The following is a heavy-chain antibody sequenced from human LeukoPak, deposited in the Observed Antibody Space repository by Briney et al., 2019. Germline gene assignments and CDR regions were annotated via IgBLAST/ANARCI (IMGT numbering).Heavy chain of an antibody. CDR1: GYTFTGYY. J-gene: IGHJ4*02. Sequence: ASVKVSCKASGYTFTGYYMHWVRQAPGQELEWMGRINPNSGGTNYAQKFQGRVTMTRDTSISTAYMELSRLRSDDTAVYYCARSVGTMIVVFDYWGQGTLVTVSS. D-gene: IGHD3-22*01. V-gene: IGHV1-2*06. CDR2: INPNSGGT. CDR3: ARSVGTMIVVFDY.